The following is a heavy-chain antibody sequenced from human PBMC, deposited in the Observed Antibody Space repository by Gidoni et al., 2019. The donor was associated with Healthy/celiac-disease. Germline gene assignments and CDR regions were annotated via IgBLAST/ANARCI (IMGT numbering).Heavy chain of an antibody. CDR2: ISSSSSTI. CDR1: GFTFSSYS. V-gene: IGHV3-48*01. J-gene: IGHJ4*02. D-gene: IGHD2-2*02. Sequence: EVQLVESGGGLVQPGGSLRLSCAASGFTFSSYSMNWVRQAPGKGLEWVSYISSSSSTIYYADSVKGRFTISRDNAKNSLYLQRNSLRAEDTAVYYCARARYCSSTSCYTPLDYWGQGTLVTVSS. CDR3: ARARYCSSTSCYTPLDY.